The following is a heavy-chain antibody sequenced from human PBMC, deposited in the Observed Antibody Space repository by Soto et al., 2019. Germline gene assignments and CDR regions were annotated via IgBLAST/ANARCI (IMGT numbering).Heavy chain of an antibody. J-gene: IGHJ6*04. CDR1: GGSISSYY. V-gene: IGHV4-59*01. CDR3: ARDRGNSGWYNREKEPHYYYYGMDV. CDR2: IYYSGST. D-gene: IGHD6-19*01. Sequence: SETLSLTCTVSGGSISSYYWSWIRQPPGKGLEWIGYIYYSGSTNYNPSLKSRVTISVDTSKNQFSLKLSSVTAADTAVYYCARDRGNSGWYNREKEPHYYYYGMDVWGKGTTVTVSS.